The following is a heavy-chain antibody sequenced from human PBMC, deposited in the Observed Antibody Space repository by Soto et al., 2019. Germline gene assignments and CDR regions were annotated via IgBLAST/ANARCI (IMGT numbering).Heavy chain of an antibody. CDR3: SRDRVGAPYFDY. Sequence: VASVKVSCKASGYTFTNYGITWVRQAPGQGLEWMGWISAYNGNTNYAQKLQGRLTMTTDTSTSTAYMELRSLRSDDTAVYYCSRDRVGAPYFDYWGQGTLVTVSS. V-gene: IGHV1-18*01. CDR2: ISAYNGNT. D-gene: IGHD1-26*01. CDR1: GYTFTNYG. J-gene: IGHJ4*02.